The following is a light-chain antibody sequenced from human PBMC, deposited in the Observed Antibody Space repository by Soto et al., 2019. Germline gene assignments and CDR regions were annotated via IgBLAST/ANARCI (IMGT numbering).Light chain of an antibody. CDR3: QQSYSTPPWT. Sequence: DIQMTQSPSSLSASVGDRDTITCRASQSISSYLNWYQQKRGKAPKLLIYAASSLQSGVPSRFSGSGSGTDFTLTISSLQPEEFATYYCQQSYSTPPWTFGQGTKVEIK. V-gene: IGKV1-39*01. CDR1: QSISSY. J-gene: IGKJ1*01. CDR2: AAS.